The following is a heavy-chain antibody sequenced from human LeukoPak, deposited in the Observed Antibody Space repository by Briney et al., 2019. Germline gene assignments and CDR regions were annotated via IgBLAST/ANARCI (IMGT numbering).Heavy chain of an antibody. V-gene: IGHV3-23*01. J-gene: IGHJ6*02. CDR3: AWGQDYYYGMDV. CDR1: GFTVSSNS. Sequence: GGSLRLSCAASGFTVSSNSMNWVRQAPGKGLEWVSVISGSGGSTYYADSVKGRFTISRDNSKNTLYLQMNSLRAEDTAVYYCAWGQDYYYGMDVWGQGTTVTVSS. D-gene: IGHD3-16*01. CDR2: ISGSGGST.